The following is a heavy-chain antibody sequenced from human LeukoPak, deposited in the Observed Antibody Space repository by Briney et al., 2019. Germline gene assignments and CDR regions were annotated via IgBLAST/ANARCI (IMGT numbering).Heavy chain of an antibody. CDR1: GYTFTSYG. D-gene: IGHD1-26*01. CDR2: ISAYNGNT. V-gene: IGHV1-18*01. Sequence: ASVKVSCKASGYTFTSYGISWVRQAPGQGLEWMGWISAYNGNTNYAQKLQGRVTMTTDTSTSTAYMELRSLRSADTAVYYCARDTPLGGATKGLDAFDIWGQGTMVTVSS. J-gene: IGHJ3*02. CDR3: ARDTPLGGATKGLDAFDI.